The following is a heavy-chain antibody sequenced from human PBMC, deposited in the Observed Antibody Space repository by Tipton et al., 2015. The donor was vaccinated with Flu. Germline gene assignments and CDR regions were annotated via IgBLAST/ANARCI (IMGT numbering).Heavy chain of an antibody. V-gene: IGHV5-51*03. J-gene: IGHJ5*02. Sequence: QLVQSGAEVKKPGESLKISCKGSGYSFTSYWIGWMRQMPGKGLEWMGIIYPGDSDTRYSPSFQGQVTISADKSISTAYLQWSSLKASDTAMYYCARRWFWSGYYTGPGGDWFDPWGQGTLVTVSS. CDR1: GYSFTSYW. CDR2: IYPGDSDT. CDR3: ARRWFWSGYYTGPGGDWFDP. D-gene: IGHD3-3*01.